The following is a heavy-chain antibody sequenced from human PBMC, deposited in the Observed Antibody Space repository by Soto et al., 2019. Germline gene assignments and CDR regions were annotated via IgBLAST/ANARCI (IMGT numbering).Heavy chain of an antibody. V-gene: IGHV2-5*01. J-gene: IGHJ4*02. CDR3: AHSFWLEWELLPILHYFDY. CDR2: IYWNDDK. D-gene: IGHD1-26*01. Sequence: SGPTLVNPTQTLTLTCTFSGFSLSTSGVGVGWIRQPPGKALEWLALIYWNDDKRYSPSLKSRLTITKDTSKNQVVLTMTNMDLVDTATYYCAHSFWLEWELLPILHYFDYWGQGTLVTVSS. CDR1: GFSLSTSGVG.